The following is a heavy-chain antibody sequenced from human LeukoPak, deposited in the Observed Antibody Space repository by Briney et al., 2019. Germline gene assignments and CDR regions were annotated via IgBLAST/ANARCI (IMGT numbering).Heavy chain of an antibody. CDR2: INHSGRS. J-gene: IGHJ4*02. CDR3: ARDVVAAGGTWDY. V-gene: IGHV4-34*01. D-gene: IGHD6-13*01. CDR1: GGSFSDYY. Sequence: SETLSLTCAVYGGSFSDYYWSWIRQPPGKGLEWIGEINHSGRSNNHPSLKSRVTISVDTSKNQFSLKLSSVTAADTAVYYCARDVVAAGGTWDYWXQGTLVTAXS.